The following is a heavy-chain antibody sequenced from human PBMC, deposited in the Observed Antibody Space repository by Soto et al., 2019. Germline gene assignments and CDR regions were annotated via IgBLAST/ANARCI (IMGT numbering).Heavy chain of an antibody. D-gene: IGHD3-10*01. V-gene: IGHV3-64D*08. CDR1: GFTFSSYA. J-gene: IGHJ3*02. Sequence: GGSLRLSCAASGFTFSSYAMHWVRQAPGKGLEYVSAISSNGGSTYYADSVKGRFTISRDNSKNTLYLQMSSLRAEDTAVYYCVKLGWFGELFSGSDAFDIWGQGTMVTVSS. CDR3: VKLGWFGELFSGSDAFDI. CDR2: ISSNGGST.